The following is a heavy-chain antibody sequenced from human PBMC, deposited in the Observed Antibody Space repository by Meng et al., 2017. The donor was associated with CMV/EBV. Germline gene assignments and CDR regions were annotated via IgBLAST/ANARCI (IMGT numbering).Heavy chain of an antibody. CDR1: GFTFSSYA. CDR2: ISGSGGST. Sequence: GGSLRLSCAASGFTFSSYATSWVRQAPGKGLEWVSAISGSGGSTYYADSVKGRFTISRDNSKNTLYLQMNSLRAEDTAVYYCANGFRVGPYYYYGMDVWGQGTTVTVSS. D-gene: IGHD5-24*01. CDR3: ANGFRVGPYYYYGMDV. V-gene: IGHV3-23*01. J-gene: IGHJ6*02.